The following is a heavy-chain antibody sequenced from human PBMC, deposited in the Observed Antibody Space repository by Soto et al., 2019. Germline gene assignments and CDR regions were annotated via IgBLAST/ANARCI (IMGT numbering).Heavy chain of an antibody. CDR1: GFDFNNYW. D-gene: IGHD3-10*01. V-gene: IGHV3-7*01. CDR2: IKQDGSER. Sequence: PGGSLRLSCEASGFDFNNYWMSWVRQTPGKGLEWVANIKQDGSERHYLDSVKGRFIISRDNAKNSLYLQMNSLGVDDTGVYYCATHGSESYYKGSAYWGQGTLVTVSS. J-gene: IGHJ4*02. CDR3: ATHGSESYYKGSAY.